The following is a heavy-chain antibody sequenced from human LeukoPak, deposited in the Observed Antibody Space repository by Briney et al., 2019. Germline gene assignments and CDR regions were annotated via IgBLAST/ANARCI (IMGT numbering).Heavy chain of an antibody. D-gene: IGHD3-9*01. CDR3: ARGAWYYDILTGPRAHNYYYYMDV. J-gene: IGHJ6*03. CDR1: GATFSSYA. V-gene: IGHV1-69*06. Sequence: AVKLSCKASGATFSSYAISWERQAPGQGLEWMGGIFPIFGTANYAQKFQGRVTITADKSTSTAYMELSSLRSEDTAVYYCARGAWYYDILTGPRAHNYYYYMDVWDKGTTVTVSS. CDR2: IFPIFGTA.